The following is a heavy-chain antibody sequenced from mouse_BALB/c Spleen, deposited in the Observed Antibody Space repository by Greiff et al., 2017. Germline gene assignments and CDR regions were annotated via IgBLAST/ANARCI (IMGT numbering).Heavy chain of an antibody. J-gene: IGHJ2*01. CDR2: ISSGGSYT. D-gene: IGHD2-4*01. V-gene: IGHV5-6-4*01. CDR3: TREDYDGYFDY. CDR1: GFTFSSYT. Sequence: EVQRVESGGGLVKPGGSLKLSCAASGFTFSSYTMSWVRQTPEKRLEWVATISSGGSYTYYPDSVKGRFTISRDNAKNTLYLQMSSLKSEDTAMYYCTREDYDGYFDYWGQGTTLTVSS.